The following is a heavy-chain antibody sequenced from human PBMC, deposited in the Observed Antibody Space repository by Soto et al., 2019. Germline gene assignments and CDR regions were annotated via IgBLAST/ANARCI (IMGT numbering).Heavy chain of an antibody. V-gene: IGHV1-18*01. J-gene: IGHJ4*02. D-gene: IGHD2-15*01. Sequence: QVQLVQSGAEVKKPGASVMVSCKASGYTFTSYGISWVRQAPGPGLEWMGWISAYNGNTSYAQKLQGRVTMTTDTSTSTAYMELRSLRSDDTAVYYCVVAAQPYYFDYWGQGTLVTVSS. CDR2: ISAYNGNT. CDR1: GYTFTSYG. CDR3: VVAAQPYYFDY.